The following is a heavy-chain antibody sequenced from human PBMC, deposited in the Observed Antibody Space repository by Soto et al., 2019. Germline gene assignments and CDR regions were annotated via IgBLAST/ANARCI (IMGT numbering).Heavy chain of an antibody. D-gene: IGHD4-4*01. J-gene: IGHJ3*02. V-gene: IGHV3-21*01. CDR2: ISSSSSYI. Sequence: EVQLVESGGGLVKPGGSLRLSCAASGFTFSSYRMNWVRQAPGKGLEWVSSISSSSSYIYYADSVKGRFTISRDNAKNSLYLQMNSLRAEDTAVYYCASGLHRRAFDIWGQGTMVTVSS. CDR3: ASGLHRRAFDI. CDR1: GFTFSSYR.